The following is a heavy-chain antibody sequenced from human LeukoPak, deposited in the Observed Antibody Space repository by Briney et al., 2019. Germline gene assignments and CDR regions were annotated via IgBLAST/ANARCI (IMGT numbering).Heavy chain of an antibody. J-gene: IGHJ6*02. CDR3: ARDFGPDNYYYYGMDV. Sequence: SETLSLTCTVSGGSISSYYWSWIRQPPGKGLEWIGYIYYSGSTNYNPSLKSRVTISVDTSKNQFSLKLSSVTAADTAVYYCARDFGPDNYYYYGMDVWGQGTTVTVSS. CDR2: IYYSGST. CDR1: GGSISSYY. D-gene: IGHD3-10*01. V-gene: IGHV4-59*01.